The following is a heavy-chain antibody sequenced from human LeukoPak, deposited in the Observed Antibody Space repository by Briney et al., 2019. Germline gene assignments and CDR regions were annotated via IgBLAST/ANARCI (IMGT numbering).Heavy chain of an antibody. Sequence: SETLSLTCTVSGGSISSYYWGWIRQPPGKGLEWIGYIYYSGSTNYNPSLKSRVTISVDTSKNQFSLKLSSVTAADTAVYYCASAGDDYGGNGGLDYWGQGTLVTVSS. J-gene: IGHJ4*02. D-gene: IGHD4-23*01. CDR1: GGSISSYY. V-gene: IGHV4-59*08. CDR3: ASAGDDYGGNGGLDY. CDR2: IYYSGST.